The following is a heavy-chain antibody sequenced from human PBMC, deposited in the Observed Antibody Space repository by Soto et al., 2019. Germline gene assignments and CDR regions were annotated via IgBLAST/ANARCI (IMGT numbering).Heavy chain of an antibody. CDR3: AKVSRPSRIATPDFDF. V-gene: IGHV3-30-3*01. J-gene: IGHJ4*02. CDR1: GFILSSYS. Sequence: QVQLVESGGGVVQPGTSLRLSCAASGFILSSYSIHWVRQAPGKGLEWVAVIAYDGNTQYYGDSVKGRFFVSRDNSKNTLYLQWNSLRGEDTAVYYCAKVSRPSRIATPDFDFWGQGTLVTVSS. CDR2: IAYDGNTQ. D-gene: IGHD2-21*01.